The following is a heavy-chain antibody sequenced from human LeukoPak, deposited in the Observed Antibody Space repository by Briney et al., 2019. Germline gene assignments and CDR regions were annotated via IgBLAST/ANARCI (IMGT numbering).Heavy chain of an antibody. J-gene: IGHJ5*02. CDR2: ISYDGSNK. Sequence: GRSLRLSCAASGFTFSSYAMHWVRQAPGKGLEWVAVISYDGSNKYYADSVKGRFTISRDNSKNTLYLQMNSLRAEDTAVYYCARDPGIVGATDWFDPWGQGTLVTVSS. CDR1: GFTFSSYA. D-gene: IGHD1-26*01. CDR3: ARDPGIVGATDWFDP. V-gene: IGHV3-30-3*01.